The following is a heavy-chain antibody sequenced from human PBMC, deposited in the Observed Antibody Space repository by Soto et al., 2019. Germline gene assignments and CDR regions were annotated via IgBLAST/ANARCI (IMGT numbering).Heavy chain of an antibody. V-gene: IGHV1-18*01. J-gene: IGHJ4*02. CDR1: GYTFTSYG. CDR3: AITPPLETVHFDY. D-gene: IGHD1-20*01. Sequence: QVQLVQSGAEVKKPGASVKVSCKASGYTFTSYGISWVRQAPGQGLEWMGWISAYNGNTNYAQQLQGRVNMTTDTSPSTAYMELRSLRSDDTAVYSCAITPPLETVHFDYWVQGTLVTVSS. CDR2: ISAYNGNT.